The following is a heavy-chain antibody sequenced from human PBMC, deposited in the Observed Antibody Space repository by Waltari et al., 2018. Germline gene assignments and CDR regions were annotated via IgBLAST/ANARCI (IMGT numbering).Heavy chain of an antibody. J-gene: IGHJ4*02. CDR2: ISPVGAGT. CDR1: GFTFSNYY. Sequence: QFQLVQSGAEVKKPGASVNVSCEASGFTFSNYYVHWVRQAPGQGLEWMALISPVGAGTRYAEKFQARVTLTRDTSTSTVYMDLSSLRSEDTAVYYCATFVSGSFTFPDYWGQGTLVTVSS. V-gene: IGHV1-46*03. D-gene: IGHD3-16*01. CDR3: ATFVSGSFTFPDY.